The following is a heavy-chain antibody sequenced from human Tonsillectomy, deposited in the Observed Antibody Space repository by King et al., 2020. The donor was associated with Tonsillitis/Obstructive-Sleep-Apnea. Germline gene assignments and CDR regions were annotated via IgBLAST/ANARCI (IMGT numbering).Heavy chain of an antibody. CDR2: IYPGDSDT. CDR1: GYSFTSYW. J-gene: IGHJ4*02. D-gene: IGHD6-6*01. Sequence: EQLVQSGAEVRKPGESLKISCKGSGYSFTSYWIGWVRQMPGKGLEWMGIIYPGDSDTRYSPSFQGLVTISADKSFSTAYLQWSSLKASDTAMYFCVRQYRSSQESDYWGQGTLFTVSS. CDR3: VRQYRSSQESDY. V-gene: IGHV5-51*01.